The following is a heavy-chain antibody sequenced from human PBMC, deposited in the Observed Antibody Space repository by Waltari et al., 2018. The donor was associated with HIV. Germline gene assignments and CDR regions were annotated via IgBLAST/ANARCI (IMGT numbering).Heavy chain of an antibody. CDR3: ARRPYCSSASCYPSDARGAFDI. Sequence: QLQLQQSGPGLVKPSETLSRICTVPGGSISTSGYYWRWLRQPPGKGLEWIGSIYYSGITYYNPSLKSRVTISADTSRNQFSLWLSSVTAADTAVYYCARRPYCSSASCYPSDARGAFDIWGQGTMVTVSS. CDR2: IYYSGIT. J-gene: IGHJ3*02. V-gene: IGHV4-39*01. CDR1: GGSISTSGYY. D-gene: IGHD2-15*01.